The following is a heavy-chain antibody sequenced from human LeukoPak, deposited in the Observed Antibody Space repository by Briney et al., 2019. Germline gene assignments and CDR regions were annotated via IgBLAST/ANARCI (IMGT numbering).Heavy chain of an antibody. D-gene: IGHD4-11*01. Sequence: ASVKVSCKASGYTFTSYGISWVRQAPGQGIEWMGWISDYNGNTNYAKKLQGRVTITTDTSTSTAYMELRSLRSDDTAVYYCARDLYRDSLPVSWFDPWGQGTLVTVSS. J-gene: IGHJ5*02. V-gene: IGHV1-18*01. CDR3: ARDLYRDSLPVSWFDP. CDR2: ISDYNGNT. CDR1: GYTFTSYG.